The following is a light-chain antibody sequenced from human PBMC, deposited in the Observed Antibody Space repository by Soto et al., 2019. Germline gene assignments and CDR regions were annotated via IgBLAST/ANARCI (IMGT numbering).Light chain of an antibody. J-gene: IGLJ1*01. CDR1: SSDVGNYNL. CDR3: CSYAGPTDYV. Sequence: QSVLTQPASVSGSPGQSITISCTGTSSDVGNYNLVSWYQHHPGKAPKLMIYEGSRRPSGVSNRFSGSKSGNTASLTISGLQAEDEADYYCCSYAGPTDYVFGTGTKVTVL. CDR2: EGS. V-gene: IGLV2-23*01.